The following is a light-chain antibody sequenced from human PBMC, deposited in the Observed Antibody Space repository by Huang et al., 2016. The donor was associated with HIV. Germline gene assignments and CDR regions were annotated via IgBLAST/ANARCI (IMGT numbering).Light chain of an antibody. CDR3: QQYSGSRLT. CDR2: GAS. CDR1: ETVSSSY. J-gene: IGKJ4*01. V-gene: IGKV3-20*01. Sequence: EIVLTQSPDTLSLSPGKRATLSCRASETVSSSYLAWYQQRPGQAPSLLIYGASSRATGIPDRFSGGGSGTDFTLTISRLESEDFAVYYCQQYSGSRLTFGGGTKVEIK.